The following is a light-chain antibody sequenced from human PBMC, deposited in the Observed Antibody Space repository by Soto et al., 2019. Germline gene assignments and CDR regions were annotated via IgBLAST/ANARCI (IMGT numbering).Light chain of an antibody. Sequence: DIHLTQSPACLSASIGDKVTITCRASEDISSHLAWYQQRPGKPPNLLIYSASTLQSGVPSRFSGSGSGTEFTLTISSLQPEDFATYFCQQLNSSPVTFGGGTKVDIQ. J-gene: IGKJ4*01. CDR2: SAS. CDR3: QQLNSSPVT. V-gene: IGKV1-9*01. CDR1: EDISSH.